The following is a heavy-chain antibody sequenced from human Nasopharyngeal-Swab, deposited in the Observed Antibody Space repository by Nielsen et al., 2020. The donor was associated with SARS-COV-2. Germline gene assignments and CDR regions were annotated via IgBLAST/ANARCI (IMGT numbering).Heavy chain of an antibody. CDR2: ISYDGSNK. Sequence: VRQAPGKGLEWVAVISYDGSNKYYADSVKGRFTTSRDNSKNTLYLQMNSLRAEDTAVYYCAKDRGYSSSWYIFDYWGQGTLVTVSS. V-gene: IGHV3-30*18. J-gene: IGHJ4*02. D-gene: IGHD6-13*01. CDR3: AKDRGYSSSWYIFDY.